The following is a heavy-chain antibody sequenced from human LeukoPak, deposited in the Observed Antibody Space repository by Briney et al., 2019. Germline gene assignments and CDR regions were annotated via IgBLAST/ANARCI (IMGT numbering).Heavy chain of an antibody. Sequence: SETLSLTCTVSGGSISSYYWSWIRQPPGKGLEWIGYIYYSGSTNYNPSLKSRVTISVDTSKNQFFLKLSSVTAADTAVYYCARERVTAFDIWGQGTMVTVSS. CDR1: GGSISSYY. V-gene: IGHV4-59*01. CDR2: IYYSGST. CDR3: ARERVTAFDI. J-gene: IGHJ3*02. D-gene: IGHD3-16*01.